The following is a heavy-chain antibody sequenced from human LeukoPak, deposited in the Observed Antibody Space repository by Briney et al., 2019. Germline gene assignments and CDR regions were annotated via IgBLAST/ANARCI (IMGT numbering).Heavy chain of an antibody. V-gene: IGHV7-4-1*02. CDR2: INTNTGNP. CDR1: GYTFTSYA. CDR3: ARGENFYDSSAYYQGDACDI. J-gene: IGHJ3*02. D-gene: IGHD3-22*01. Sequence: ASVKVSCKASGYTFTSYAMNWVRQAPGQGLEWMGWINTNTGNPTYAQGFTGRFVFSLDTSVSTAYLQISSLKAEDTAVYYCARGENFYDSSAYYQGDACDIWGQGTMVTVSS.